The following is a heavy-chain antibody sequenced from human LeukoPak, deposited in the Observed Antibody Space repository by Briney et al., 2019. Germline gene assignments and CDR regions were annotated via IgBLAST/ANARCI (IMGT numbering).Heavy chain of an antibody. D-gene: IGHD3-22*01. Sequence: QPGGSLRLSCAASGFTFSRYWMHWVRQAPGKRLVWVSRINGDGSTTSYADSVKGGFTISRDNAKNTLYLQMNSLRAEDTAVYYCATGNYYDSRGYYTFGHWGQGTLVTVSS. V-gene: IGHV3-74*01. J-gene: IGHJ1*01. CDR1: GFTFSRYW. CDR2: INGDGSTT. CDR3: ATGNYYDSRGYYTFGH.